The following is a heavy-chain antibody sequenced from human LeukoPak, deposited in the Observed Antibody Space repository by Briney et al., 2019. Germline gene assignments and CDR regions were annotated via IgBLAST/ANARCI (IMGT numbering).Heavy chain of an antibody. V-gene: IGHV5-51*01. Sequence: GESPKISLKESDHTLNIYWIARVRQMPGEGAGGRGIIFLDVSKIEYNTYFQGQITISADKSVKTAYLKWDSLETSDTALYYSATSTYSVAVHIDNWGQGTAVTVS. CDR1: DHTLNIYW. J-gene: IGHJ4*02. D-gene: IGHD2-15*01. CDR2: IFLDVSKI. CDR3: ATSTYSVAVHIDN.